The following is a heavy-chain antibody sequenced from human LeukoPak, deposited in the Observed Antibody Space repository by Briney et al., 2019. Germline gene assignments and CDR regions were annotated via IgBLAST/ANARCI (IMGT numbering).Heavy chain of an antibody. CDR3: AKDWAVLGTMVPN. V-gene: IGHV3-30*02. Sequence: GGSRRLSCAASGLIFGSYGMHSVRQAPGKGLGWGAVIRFDGTNKYYAESVKGRFTISRDNSKNTLYLQMNSLRPEDTAVYYCAKDWAVLGTMVPNWGQGTVVTVSS. J-gene: IGHJ4*02. CDR1: GLIFGSYG. D-gene: IGHD5-12*01. CDR2: IRFDGTNK.